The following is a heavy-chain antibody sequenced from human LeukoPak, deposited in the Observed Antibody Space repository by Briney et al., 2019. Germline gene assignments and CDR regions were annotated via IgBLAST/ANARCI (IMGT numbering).Heavy chain of an antibody. Sequence: GGSLRLSRAASGFTFSGYWMSWVRQAPGKGLEWVANIKQDGSEKYYVDSVKGRFTISRDNAKNSLYLQMNSLRDEDTAVYYCARGGRGSYLWGQGTLVTVSS. V-gene: IGHV3-7*04. CDR3: ARGGRGSYL. J-gene: IGHJ4*02. CDR1: GFTFSGYW. CDR2: IKQDGSEK. D-gene: IGHD3-16*01.